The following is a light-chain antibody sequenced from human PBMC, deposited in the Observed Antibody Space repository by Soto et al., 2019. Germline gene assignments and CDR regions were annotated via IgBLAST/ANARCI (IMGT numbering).Light chain of an antibody. J-gene: IGKJ1*01. CDR2: WAS. CDR3: HQYYTTPWT. CDR1: RSFFYSSNKKNY. Sequence: DIVMAQSPDSLAASLGERATINCKSIRSFFYSSNKKNYLAWYQKKPGQPPKVLIYWASTRESGVPDRFSGSGSGTDFTLTISSLQAEDVALYYCHQYYTTPWTFGQGTKVDI. V-gene: IGKV4-1*01.